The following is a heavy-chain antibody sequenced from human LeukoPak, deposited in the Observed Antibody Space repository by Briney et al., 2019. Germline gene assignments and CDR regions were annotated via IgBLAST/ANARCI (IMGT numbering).Heavy chain of an antibody. CDR1: RFTFSDYS. CDR3: ARATVYSSSWAHFDY. V-gene: IGHV3-48*02. Sequence: GGSLTLSCAASRFTFSDYSMTWVRQAPEKGLAWVSYIISSSSTMYYADSVKGRFTISRDNAKNSLYLQMNSLRDEDTAVYYCARATVYSSSWAHFDYWGQGTLVTVSS. D-gene: IGHD6-13*01. CDR2: IISSSSTM. J-gene: IGHJ4*02.